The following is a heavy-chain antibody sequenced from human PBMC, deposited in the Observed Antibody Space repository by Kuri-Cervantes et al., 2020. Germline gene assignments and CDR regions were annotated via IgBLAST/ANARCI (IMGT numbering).Heavy chain of an antibody. CDR2: IYYSGST. D-gene: IGHD3-10*01. CDR1: GGSISSYY. V-gene: IGHV4-59*13. Sequence: SETLSLTCTVSGGSISSYYWSWIRQPPGKGLEWIGYIYYSGSTNYNPSLKSRVTMSVDTSKNQFSLKLSSVTAADTAVYYCAREGSHITMVRGVDYWGQGTLVTVSS. J-gene: IGHJ4*02. CDR3: AREGSHITMVRGVDY.